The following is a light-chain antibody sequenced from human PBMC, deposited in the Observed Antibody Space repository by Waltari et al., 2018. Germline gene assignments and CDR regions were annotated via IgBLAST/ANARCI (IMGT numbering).Light chain of an antibody. CDR3: QQYFDTPS. Sequence: DIVMTQSPDSLAVSLGERATIKCKSGQSLLYRANNKNYLAWYQQKPGQPPKRLIYWASTRASGVPDRFSGSGSGTDFTLTISSLQAADVAVYYCQQYFDTPSFGPGTKVEIK. CDR1: QSLLYRANNKNY. V-gene: IGKV4-1*01. J-gene: IGKJ3*01. CDR2: WAS.